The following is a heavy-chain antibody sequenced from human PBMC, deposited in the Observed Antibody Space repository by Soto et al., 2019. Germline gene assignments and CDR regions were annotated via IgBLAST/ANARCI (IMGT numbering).Heavy chain of an antibody. CDR1: GFTFSSYG. V-gene: IGHV3-30*18. CDR3: AKDRDVLRYHYGMDV. CDR2: ILYDGSNK. Sequence: QVQLVESGGGVVQPGRSLRLSCAASGFTFSSYGMHWVRQAPGKGLEWVAVILYDGSNKYYADSVKGRFTISRDNSKNTLYLQMNSLRAEDTAVYYCAKDRDVLRYHYGMDVWGQGTTVTVSS. D-gene: IGHD3-9*01. J-gene: IGHJ6*02.